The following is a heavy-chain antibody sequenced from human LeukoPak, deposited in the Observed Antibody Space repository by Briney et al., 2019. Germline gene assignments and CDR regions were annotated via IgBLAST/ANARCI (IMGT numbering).Heavy chain of an antibody. CDR1: GFTFSSYG. D-gene: IGHD4-23*01. J-gene: IGHJ4*02. CDR3: ARRGNLTPFYY. V-gene: IGHV3-33*01. Sequence: GGSLRLSCAASGFTFSSYGMHWVRQAPGKGLEWVAVIWYDGSNKYYADSVKGRFTISRDNSRNTLYLQMNSLRAEDTAVYYCARRGNLTPFYYWGQGTLVTVSS. CDR2: IWYDGSNK.